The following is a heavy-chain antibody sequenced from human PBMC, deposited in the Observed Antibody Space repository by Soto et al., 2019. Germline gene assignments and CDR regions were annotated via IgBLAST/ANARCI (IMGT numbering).Heavy chain of an antibody. D-gene: IGHD4-17*01. CDR2: ITSSSTYI. CDR3: AGAHGSLTTVKAPDY. Sequence: GGSLRLSCAASGFTFSTYTMTWVRQAPGKGLEWVSSITSSSTYIYYADSVKGRFTISRDNAKNSLYLQMNSLRAEDTAVYYCAGAHGSLTTVKAPDYWGQGTLVTVSS. V-gene: IGHV3-21*01. CDR1: GFTFSTYT. J-gene: IGHJ4*02.